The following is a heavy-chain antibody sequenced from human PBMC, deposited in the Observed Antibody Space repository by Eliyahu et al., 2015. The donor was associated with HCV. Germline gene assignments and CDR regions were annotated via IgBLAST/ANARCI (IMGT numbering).Heavy chain of an antibody. J-gene: IGHJ4*02. Sequence: QVQLVQSGTEVKKPGASVXVSXKASGYXFXIXAINWXRQAPGQGIEWLGWISTYSGXTNYAQKVQGRVTLTTDTSTNTAFMELRSLRVDDTAVYWCSRDHKNWVGTPEGFDYWGQGTLVTVSS. D-gene: IGHD4-23*01. CDR1: GYXFXIXA. CDR2: ISTYSGXT. V-gene: IGHV1-18*04. CDR3: SRDHKNWVGTPEGFDY.